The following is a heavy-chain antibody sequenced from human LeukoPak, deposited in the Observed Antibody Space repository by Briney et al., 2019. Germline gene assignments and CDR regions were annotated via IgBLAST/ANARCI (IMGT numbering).Heavy chain of an antibody. V-gene: IGHV4-59*01. D-gene: IGHD3-10*01. J-gene: IGHJ4*02. CDR1: GGSFSGYY. CDR2: VSDTGST. Sequence: SETLSLTCAVYGGSFSGYYWSWIRRPPGKGLEWIGYVSDTGSTNYNPSLKSRVTISVDTSKNQFYLKLTSVTAADTAVYYCARDLSVSGFDYWGQGTLVTVSS. CDR3: ARDLSVSGFDY.